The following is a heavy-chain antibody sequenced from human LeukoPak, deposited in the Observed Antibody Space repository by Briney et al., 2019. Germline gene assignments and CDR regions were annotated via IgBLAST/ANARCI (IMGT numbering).Heavy chain of an antibody. CDR3: AKDRRAGSYDY. CDR2: IRQDGSEI. V-gene: IGHV3-7*03. Sequence: GGSLRLSCAASGFTFSNYWMSWVRQAPGKGLEWVANIRQDGSEIYYVDSVKGRFTISRDNAKNSLFLQMNSLRAEDTAVYYCAKDRRAGSYDYWGQGTLVTVSS. J-gene: IGHJ4*02. D-gene: IGHD3-10*01. CDR1: GFTFSNYW.